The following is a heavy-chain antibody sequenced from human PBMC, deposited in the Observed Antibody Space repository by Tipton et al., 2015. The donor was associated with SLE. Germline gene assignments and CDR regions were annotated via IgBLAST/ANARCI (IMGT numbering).Heavy chain of an antibody. V-gene: IGHV4-38-2*02. CDR3: ARTLGAIAHTVYDAFDI. J-gene: IGHJ3*02. D-gene: IGHD1-26*01. Sequence: TLSLTCTVSGYSISNGYYWGWIRQPPGKGLEWIGSIFQSGSTYYNPSLKSRVTISVDTSNNQFSLKLTSVTAADTAVYYCARTLGAIAHTVYDAFDIWGQGKMVTVSS. CDR1: GYSISNGYY. CDR2: IFQSGST.